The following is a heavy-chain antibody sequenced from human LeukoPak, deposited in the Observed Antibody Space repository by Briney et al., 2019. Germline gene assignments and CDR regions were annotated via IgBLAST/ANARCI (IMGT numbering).Heavy chain of an antibody. CDR1: GGSISSSSYY. CDR3: ARDPAYDFWSGHYDY. J-gene: IGHJ4*02. V-gene: IGHV4-39*07. CDR2: IYYSGST. Sequence: PSETLSLTCTVSGGSISSSSYYWGWIRQPPGKGLEWIGSIYYSGSTYYNPSLKSRVTISVDTSKNQFSLKLSSVTAADTAVYYCARDPAYDFWSGHYDYWGQGTLVTVSS. D-gene: IGHD3-3*01.